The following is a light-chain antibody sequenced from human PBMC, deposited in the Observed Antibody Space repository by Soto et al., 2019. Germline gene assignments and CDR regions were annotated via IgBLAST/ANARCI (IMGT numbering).Light chain of an antibody. V-gene: IGKV1-12*01. CDR3: HQASSFPLS. CDR1: QVISSW. J-gene: IGKJ4*01. CDR2: KAS. Sequence: DIQMTQSPASVSASVGDTVTISCRASQVISSWLAWYQQKQGKAPNXLIYKASTLQTGVPSRFRGSGSGTDLTITITNLQPEDCETYDCHQASSFPLSFGEGTKVEI.